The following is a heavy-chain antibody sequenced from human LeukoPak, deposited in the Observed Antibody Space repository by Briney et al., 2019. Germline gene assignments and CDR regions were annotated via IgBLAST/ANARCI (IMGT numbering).Heavy chain of an antibody. Sequence: SETLSLTCAVPGGSISSYYWSWRRQPPRKGLGWSGYIYYRGSTNYNPSLKSRATISLHTSKNQFSRMLGSVTAADTAVYYCARAVYSSGWYEYYFDYWGQGTLVTVSS. CDR2: IYYRGST. D-gene: IGHD6-19*01. CDR3: ARAVYSSGWYEYYFDY. V-gene: IGHV4-59*08. J-gene: IGHJ4*02. CDR1: GGSISSYY.